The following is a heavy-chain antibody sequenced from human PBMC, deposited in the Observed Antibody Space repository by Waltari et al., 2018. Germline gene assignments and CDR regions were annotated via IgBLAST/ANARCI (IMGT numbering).Heavy chain of an antibody. V-gene: IGHV1-69*05. Sequence: QVQLVQSGAEVKRPGSSVKVSCRASGGIFTNYAISWVRQAPGQGFEWMGGILPSCGTANATQKVQGRLTITSDESTSTAYMELSSLRPEDTAVYFCARDLGAMKVTSALEIWGQGTRVTVFS. CDR1: GGIFTNYA. J-gene: IGHJ3*02. CDR2: ILPSCGTA. CDR3: ARDLGAMKVTSALEI. D-gene: IGHD3-10*01.